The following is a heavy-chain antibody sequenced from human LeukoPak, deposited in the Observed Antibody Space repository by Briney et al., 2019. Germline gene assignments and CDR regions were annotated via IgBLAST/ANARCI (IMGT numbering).Heavy chain of an antibody. CDR1: GYTFTSYG. CDR3: ARDPNSYYDSSGYYPNWFDP. V-gene: IGHV1-69*13. J-gene: IGHJ5*02. CDR2: IIPIFGTA. D-gene: IGHD3-22*01. Sequence: ASVKVSCKASGYTFTSYGISWVRQAPGQGLEWMGGIIPIFGTANYAQKFQGRVTITADESTSTAYMELSSLRSEDTAVYYCARDPNSYYDSSGYYPNWFDPWGQGTLVTVSS.